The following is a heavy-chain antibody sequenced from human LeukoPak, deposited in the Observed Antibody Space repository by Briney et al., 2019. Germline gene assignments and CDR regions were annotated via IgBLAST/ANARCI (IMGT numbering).Heavy chain of an antibody. V-gene: IGHV4-31*03. J-gene: IGHJ4*02. CDR2: IYYGGST. Sequence: SETLSLTCTVSGASISSGGYYWSWVRQDPGKGLEWIGYIYYGGSTYYNPSLKSRITISVDTSKNQFSLELSSVTAADTAVYFCARADGGVRGYYFDYWGQGIMVTVS. CDR3: ARADGGVRGYYFDY. CDR1: GASISSGGYY. D-gene: IGHD3-10*01.